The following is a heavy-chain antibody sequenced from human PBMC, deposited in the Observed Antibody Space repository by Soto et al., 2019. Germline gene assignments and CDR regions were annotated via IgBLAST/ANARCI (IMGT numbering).Heavy chain of an antibody. CDR1: GGTIRNSNW. CDR2: IYHSGST. Sequence: SDPLSLTFVVSGGTIRNSNWGSWVRQPPGKGLEWIGEIYHSGSTNYNPSLKSRVTISVDKSKNQFSLKLSSVTAADTAVYYCARARGIGWQIWLDYWGQG. CDR3: ARARGIGWQIWLDY. D-gene: IGHD5-18*01. J-gene: IGHJ4*02. V-gene: IGHV4-4*02.